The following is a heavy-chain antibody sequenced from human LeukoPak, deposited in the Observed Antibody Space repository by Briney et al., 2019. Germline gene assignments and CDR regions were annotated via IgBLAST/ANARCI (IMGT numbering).Heavy chain of an antibody. Sequence: SETLSLTCTVSGGSISSGSYYWSWIRQPAGKGLEWIGYIYYSGSTNYNPSLKSRVTISVDTSKNQFSLKLTSVTAADTAVYYCLQVADYWGQGTLATVSS. CDR2: IYYSGST. CDR3: LQVADY. D-gene: IGHD4-11*01. V-gene: IGHV4-61*10. CDR1: GGSISSGSYY. J-gene: IGHJ4*02.